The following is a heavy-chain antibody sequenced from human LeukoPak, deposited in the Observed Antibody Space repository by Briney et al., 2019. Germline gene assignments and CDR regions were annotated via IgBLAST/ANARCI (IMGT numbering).Heavy chain of an antibody. V-gene: IGHV3-23*01. CDR2: ITESGDTT. J-gene: IGHJ5*02. D-gene: IGHD5-18*01. CDR1: GFTFSSHA. CDR3: TTDYNYAVP. Sequence: GGSLRLSCAASGFTFSSHAMSWVRQAPGKGLEWVSVITESGDTTYYADSVKGRFTISRDNSKNTLYLQMNSLKTEDTAVYYCTTDYNYAVPWGQGTLVTVSS.